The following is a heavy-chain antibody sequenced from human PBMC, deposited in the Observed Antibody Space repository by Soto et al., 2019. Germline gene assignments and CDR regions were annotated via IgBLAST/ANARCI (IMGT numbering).Heavy chain of an antibody. J-gene: IGHJ3*01. CDR1: GFTFDDYA. CDR2: ISWNSGSV. V-gene: IGHV3-9*01. CDR3: AKNGISYAFDL. D-gene: IGHD1-20*01. Sequence: EVQLVESGGGSVQPGRSLRLSCAASGFTFDDYAMHWVRQAPGKGLEWVSGISWNSGSVDYADSVKGRFTISRDNAKNYLYLQMNSLRVEDTALYYCAKNGISYAFDLWGKGTMVTVSS.